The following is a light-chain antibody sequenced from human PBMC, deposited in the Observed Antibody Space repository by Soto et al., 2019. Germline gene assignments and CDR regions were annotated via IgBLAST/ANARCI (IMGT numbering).Light chain of an antibody. V-gene: IGKV1-12*01. CDR1: QVIRSC. J-gene: IGKJ4*02. CDR3: QRASSFPCP. Sequence: DIQMTQSPSSLSASLGDRDTITCRASQVIRSCLVWYQQKPGNAPKLLIYKASTLHTGVPARFSGSGSGTDFTLTISSLQPEDFATYYCQRASSFPCPFGGGTELQIK. CDR2: KAS.